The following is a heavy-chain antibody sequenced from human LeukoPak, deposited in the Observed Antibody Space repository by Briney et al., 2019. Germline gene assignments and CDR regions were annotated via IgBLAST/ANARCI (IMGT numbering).Heavy chain of an antibody. CDR3: ARSTVTTFLPPKNNWFDP. CDR2: INPNSGGT. D-gene: IGHD4-17*01. CDR1: GYTFTSYD. V-gene: IGHV1-2*02. Sequence: ASVKVSCKASGYTFTSYDINWVRQAPGQGLEWMGWINPNSGGTNYAQKFQGRVTMTRDTSISTAYMELSRLRSDDTAVYYCARSTVTTFLPPKNNWFDPWGQGTLVTVSS. J-gene: IGHJ5*02.